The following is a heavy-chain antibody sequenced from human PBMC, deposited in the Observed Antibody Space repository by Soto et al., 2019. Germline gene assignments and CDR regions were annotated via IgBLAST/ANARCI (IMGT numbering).Heavy chain of an antibody. CDR2: IYYSGST. J-gene: IGHJ5*02. CDR3: ARHDVGYCGGDCYSSWFDP. D-gene: IGHD2-21*02. V-gene: IGHV4-59*08. CDR1: GGSISSYY. Sequence: PSETLSLTCTVSGGSISSYYWSWIRQPPGKGLEWIGYIYYSGSTNYNPSLKSRVTISVDTSKNQFSLKLSSVTAADTAVYYCARHDVGYCGGDCYSSWFDPWGQGTLVTVSS.